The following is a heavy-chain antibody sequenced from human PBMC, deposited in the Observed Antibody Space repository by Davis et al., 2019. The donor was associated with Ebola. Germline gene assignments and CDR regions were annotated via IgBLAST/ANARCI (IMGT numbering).Heavy chain of an antibody. Sequence: KVSCKGSGYYFTSYWISWVRQIPGRGLEWMGRIDPSASNTNYSPSFQGHVTISVDKSINTVYLQWSSLKASDTAMYYCSGFGLEWGQGTLVIVSS. CDR1: GYYFTSYW. V-gene: IGHV5-10-1*01. D-gene: IGHD3/OR15-3a*01. CDR2: IDPSASNT. CDR3: SGFGLE. J-gene: IGHJ4*02.